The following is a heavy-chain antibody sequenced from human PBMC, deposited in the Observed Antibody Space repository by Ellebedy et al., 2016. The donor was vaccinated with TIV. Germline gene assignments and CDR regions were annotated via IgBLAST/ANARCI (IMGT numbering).Heavy chain of an antibody. D-gene: IGHD5-12*01. J-gene: IGHJ6*02. CDR1: GYTFTGYY. CDR3: ARLNILAKDARGMDV. CDR2: INPNSGVT. Sequence: AASVKVSCKASGYTFTGYYMHWVRQAPGQGLEWMGWINPNSGVTMYAQKFQGRGTITRDTSINTAYMDLSRLRSDDTAVFYCARLNILAKDARGMDVWGPGTTVTVSS. V-gene: IGHV1-2*02.